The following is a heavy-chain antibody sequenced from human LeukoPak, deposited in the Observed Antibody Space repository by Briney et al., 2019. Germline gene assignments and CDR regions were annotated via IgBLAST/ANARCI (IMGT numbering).Heavy chain of an antibody. V-gene: IGHV3-53*01. CDR3: AKRGAAAGFDY. J-gene: IGHJ4*02. D-gene: IGHD6-13*01. CDR1: GFTVSSNS. Sequence: GGSLRLSCTVSGFTVSSNSWSWVRQAPGKGLEWVSFIYSGGNTHYSDSVKGRFTISRDNSKNTLYLQMNSLRAEDTAIYYCAKRGAAAGFDYWGQGTLVTVSS. CDR2: IYSGGNT.